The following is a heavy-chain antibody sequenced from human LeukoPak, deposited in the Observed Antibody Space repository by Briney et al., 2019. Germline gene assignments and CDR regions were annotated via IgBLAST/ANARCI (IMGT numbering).Heavy chain of an antibody. CDR1: GGSFSGYY. CDR2: INHSGST. D-gene: IGHD6-6*01. Sequence: PSETLSLTCAVYGGSFSGYYWSWIRQPPGKGLEWIGEINHSGSTNYNPSLKSRVTISVDTSKNQFSLKLSSVTAADTAVYYCASRIAARPPPWFDPWGQGTLVTVSS. V-gene: IGHV4-34*01. CDR3: ASRIAARPPPWFDP. J-gene: IGHJ5*02.